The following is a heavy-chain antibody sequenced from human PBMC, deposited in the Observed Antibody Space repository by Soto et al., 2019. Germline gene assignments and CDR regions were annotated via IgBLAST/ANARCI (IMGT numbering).Heavy chain of an antibody. J-gene: IGHJ6*02. Sequence: QVQLVQSGAEVQKPGASVKVSCKASGYTFTSYDINWVRQATGQGLEWMGWMNPNSGNTGYAQKFQGRVTMTRNTSISTAYMELSSLRSEDTAVYYCATCSYYYYGMDVWGQGTTVTVSS. CDR1: GYTFTSYD. V-gene: IGHV1-8*01. CDR2: MNPNSGNT. CDR3: ATCSYYYYGMDV.